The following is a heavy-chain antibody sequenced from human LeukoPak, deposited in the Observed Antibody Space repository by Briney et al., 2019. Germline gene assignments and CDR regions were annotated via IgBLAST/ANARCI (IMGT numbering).Heavy chain of an antibody. CDR3: ARGIAAAGTGYFDY. J-gene: IGHJ4*02. V-gene: IGHV4-59*01. Sequence: SETLSLTCTVSGGSINSYYWNWIRQPPGKGLEWIGYIYYSGSTNYNPSLKSRVTISVDTPKNQFSLKLSSVTAADTAVYYCARGIAAAGTGYFDYWGQGTLVTVSS. CDR1: GGSINSYY. D-gene: IGHD6-13*01. CDR2: IYYSGST.